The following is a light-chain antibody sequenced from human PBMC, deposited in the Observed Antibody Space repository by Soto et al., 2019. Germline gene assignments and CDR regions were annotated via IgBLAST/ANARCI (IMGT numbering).Light chain of an antibody. CDR3: QQYNNWPPLT. CDR1: QSVSSN. V-gene: IGKV3-15*01. Sequence: EIVMTQSPATLSVSPGERATLSCRASQSVSSNLAWYQQKPGQAPRLLIYGASTRATGIPARFSGSGSGTEFILTITSLQSEDFAVYHCQQYNNWPPLTFGGGTKVEIK. CDR2: GAS. J-gene: IGKJ4*01.